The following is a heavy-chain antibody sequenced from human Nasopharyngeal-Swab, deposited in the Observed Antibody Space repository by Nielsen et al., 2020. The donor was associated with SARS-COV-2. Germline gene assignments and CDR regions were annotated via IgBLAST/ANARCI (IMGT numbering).Heavy chain of an antibody. CDR3: AKDPRNTAMVNYFDY. Sequence: ESLKIYCAASGFTFSSYAMSWVRQAPGKGLEWVSAISGSGGSTYYADSVKGLFTISRDNSKNTLYLQMNSLRAEDTAVYYCAKDPRNTAMVNYFDYWGQGTLVTVSS. CDR1: GFTFSSYA. CDR2: ISGSGGST. V-gene: IGHV3-23*01. D-gene: IGHD5-18*01. J-gene: IGHJ4*02.